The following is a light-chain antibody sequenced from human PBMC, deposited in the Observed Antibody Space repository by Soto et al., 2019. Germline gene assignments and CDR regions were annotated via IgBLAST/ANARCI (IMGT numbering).Light chain of an antibody. CDR2: EVT. CDR3: CSHAGSKNYYL. J-gene: IGLJ1*01. V-gene: IGLV2-8*01. CDR1: XXXIGXXXF. Sequence: QSALTQPPSASXSPGXXXXISXXXSXXXIGXXXFVSWYXXXXGKVPKLLIYEVTKRPSGVXDRFSGSKSGNTASLTVSGXQADDEADYYCCSHAGSKNYYLFGPGTKLTVL.